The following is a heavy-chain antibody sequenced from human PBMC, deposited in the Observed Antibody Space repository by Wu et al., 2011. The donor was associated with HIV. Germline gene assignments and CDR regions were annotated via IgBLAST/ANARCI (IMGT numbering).Heavy chain of an antibody. D-gene: IGHD3-10*01. CDR2: IIPIFGIA. CDR1: GGTFSSYA. CDR3: ARLSSIGGSGIFGMDV. Sequence: QVQLVQSGAELKKPGASVKVSCEASGGTFSSYAISWVRQAPGQGLEWMGRIIPIFGIANYAQKFQGRVTITADESTSTVYMELNSLRSEDTAVYYCARLSSIGGSGIFGMDVWGQGTTVTVSS. J-gene: IGHJ6*02. V-gene: IGHV1-69*18.